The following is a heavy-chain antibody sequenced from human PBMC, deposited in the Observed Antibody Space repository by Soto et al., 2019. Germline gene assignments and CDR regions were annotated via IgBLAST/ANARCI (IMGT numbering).Heavy chain of an antibody. CDR1: GFTFDDFA. V-gene: IGHV3-9*01. CDR3: ATAPRLFTHWVDP. J-gene: IGHJ5*02. D-gene: IGHD2-15*01. Sequence: EVQLVESGGGLVQPGRSLRLSCAASGFTFDDFALHWVRRAPGTGLEWVSGVDWTRGNAAYANSVKGRFTVSRDSAKNTLYLDLSSVRQDDTALYYCATAPRLFTHWVDPWGQGTLVPVSS. CDR2: VDWTRGNA.